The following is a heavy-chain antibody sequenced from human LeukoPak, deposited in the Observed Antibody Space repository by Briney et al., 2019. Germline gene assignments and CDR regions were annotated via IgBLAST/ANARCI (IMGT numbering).Heavy chain of an antibody. D-gene: IGHD4/OR15-4a*01. CDR1: GFTFSSTW. CDR3: TTGCHYFDD. V-gene: IGHV3-74*03. Sequence: GGSLRLSCAASGFTFSSTWMQWVRQGPGKGLQWVSRISSDERSTTYADSVKGRFTISRDNAKSTLYLQMNSLRAEDTAVYYCTTGCHYFDDWGQGTLVTVSS. J-gene: IGHJ4*02. CDR2: ISSDERST.